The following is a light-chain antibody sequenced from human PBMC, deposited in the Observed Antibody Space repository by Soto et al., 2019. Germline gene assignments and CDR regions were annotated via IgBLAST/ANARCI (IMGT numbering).Light chain of an antibody. Sequence: QSALTQPASVSGSPGQSITISCTGTSSDIGSYNYISWYQQYPDKGPKLMIYGVTNRPSGVSNRFSGSKSGYTASLTISGLQAEYEADYYCCSYTTTTAYVFGTGTKLTVL. CDR3: CSYTTTTAYV. V-gene: IGLV2-14*03. CDR2: GVT. J-gene: IGLJ1*01. CDR1: SSDIGSYNY.